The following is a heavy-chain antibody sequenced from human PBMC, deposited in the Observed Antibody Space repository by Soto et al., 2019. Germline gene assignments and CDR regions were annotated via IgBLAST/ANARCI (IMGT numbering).Heavy chain of an antibody. V-gene: IGHV4-34*01. CDR2: INHSGST. CDR3: ANRRADKGKVHFEY. D-gene: IGHD3-10*01. J-gene: IGHJ4*02. CDR1: GGSFSGYS. Sequence: PSETLSLTCAVYGGSFSGYSWTWIRQPPGTGLKWIGEINHSGSTNYNPSLKSRVTISVDTSKNQFSLRLTSVTAADTAVYYCANRRADKGKVHFEYWGQGKLVTVSS.